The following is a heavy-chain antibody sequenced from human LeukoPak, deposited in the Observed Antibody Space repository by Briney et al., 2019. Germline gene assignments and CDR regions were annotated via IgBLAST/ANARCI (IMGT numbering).Heavy chain of an antibody. D-gene: IGHD4-4*01. V-gene: IGHV4-30-2*01. CDR3: ARGGQYSNSNWFDP. Sequence: SQTLSLTCAVSGGSISSGGYSWSWIRQPPGKGLEWIGYIYHSGSTYYNPSLKSRVTISVDRSKNQFSLKLSSVTAADTAVYYCARGGQYSNSNWFDPWGQGTLVTVSP. CDR2: IYHSGST. CDR1: GGSISSGGYS. J-gene: IGHJ5*02.